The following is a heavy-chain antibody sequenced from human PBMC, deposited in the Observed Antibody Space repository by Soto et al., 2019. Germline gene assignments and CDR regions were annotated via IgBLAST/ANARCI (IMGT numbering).Heavy chain of an antibody. CDR3: VYYYGLGSYYNWGDYYYGMDV. CDR1: GGSISSSSYY. J-gene: IGHJ6*02. Sequence: SETLSLTCTVSGGSISSSSYYWGWIRQPPGKGLEWIGSIYYSGSTYYNPSLKSRVTISVDTSKNQFSLKLSSVTAADTAVYYCVYYYGLGSYYNWGDYYYGMDVWGQGTTVTVSS. CDR2: IYYSGST. V-gene: IGHV4-39*01. D-gene: IGHD3-10*01.